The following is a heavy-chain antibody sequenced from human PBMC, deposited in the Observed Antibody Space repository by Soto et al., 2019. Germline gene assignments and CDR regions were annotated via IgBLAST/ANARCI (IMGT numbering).Heavy chain of an antibody. J-gene: IGHJ4*02. CDR3: ASLSSGWSQAPFDY. V-gene: IGHV3-11*06. Sequence: PGGSLRLSCAASGFTFSDYYMSWIRQAPWKGREWVSYISSSSSYTNYADSVKGRFTISRDNAKNSLYLQMNSLRAEDTAVYYCASLSSGWSQAPFDYWGQGTLVTVCS. CDR2: ISSSSSYT. CDR1: GFTFSDYY. D-gene: IGHD6-19*01.